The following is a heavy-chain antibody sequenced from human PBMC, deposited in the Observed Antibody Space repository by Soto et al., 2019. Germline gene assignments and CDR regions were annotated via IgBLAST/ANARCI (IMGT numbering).Heavy chain of an antibody. CDR2: IYYSGST. D-gene: IGHD6-6*01. V-gene: IGHV4-39*01. J-gene: IGHJ4*02. Sequence: SETLSLTCTVSGGSISSSSYHWGWIRQPPGKGLEWIGSIYYSGSTYYNPSLKSRVTISVDTSKNQFSLKLRSVTAADTAVYYCARQRQLVQESDYWGQGTLVTVSS. CDR1: GGSISSSSYH. CDR3: ARQRQLVQESDY.